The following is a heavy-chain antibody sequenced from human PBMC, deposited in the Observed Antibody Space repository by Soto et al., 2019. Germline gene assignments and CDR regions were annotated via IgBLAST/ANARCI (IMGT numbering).Heavy chain of an antibody. Sequence: ASVKVSCKASGYTFTNYAMHWVRQAPGQRLEWMGWINAANGNTKYSQKFQGRVTITRDTSATTAYMELSSLRSEDTAVYYCARDMRIPPWLDPWGQGTLVTVPQ. D-gene: IGHD3-16*01. CDR2: INAANGNT. CDR1: GYTFTNYA. CDR3: ARDMRIPPWLDP. J-gene: IGHJ5*02. V-gene: IGHV1-3*01.